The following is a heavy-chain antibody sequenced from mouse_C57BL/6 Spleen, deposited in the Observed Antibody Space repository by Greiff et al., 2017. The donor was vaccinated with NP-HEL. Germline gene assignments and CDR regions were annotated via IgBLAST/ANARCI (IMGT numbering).Heavy chain of an antibody. CDR2: INPSNGGT. J-gene: IGHJ1*03. CDR1: GYTFTSYW. V-gene: IGHV1-53*01. D-gene: IGHD1-1*01. Sequence: VQLQQPGTELVKPGASVKLSCKASGYTFTSYWMHWVKQRPGQGLEWIGNINPSNGGTTYNEKFKSKATLTVDKSSSTAYMQLSSLTSEDSAVYYCACITTVVATRPFWYFDVWGTGTTVTVSS. CDR3: ACITTVVATRPFWYFDV.